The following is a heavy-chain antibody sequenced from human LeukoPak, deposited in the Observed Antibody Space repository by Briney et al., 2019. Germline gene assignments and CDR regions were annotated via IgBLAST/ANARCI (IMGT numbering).Heavy chain of an antibody. V-gene: IGHV1-18*01. J-gene: IGHJ6*02. Sequence: GASVKVSCKASGYTFTSYGISWVRQAPGQGLEWMGWISAYNGNTNYAQKLQGRVTMTTDTSTSTAYMELRSLRSDDTAVYYCARNSPVVTGTLYYGMDVWGQGTTVTVSS. CDR3: ARNSPVVTGTLYYGMDV. D-gene: IGHD1-20*01. CDR1: GYTFTSYG. CDR2: ISAYNGNT.